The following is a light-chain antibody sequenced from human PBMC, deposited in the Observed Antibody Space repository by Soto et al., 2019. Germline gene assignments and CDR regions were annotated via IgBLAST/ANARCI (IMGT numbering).Light chain of an antibody. Sequence: DIQMTQSPSTLSASVGDRVTITCRASQSISSWLAWDQQKPGKAPKLLIYDASSLESGVQSRFSGSGSGTEFTLTSRSLQPDDFATYYCHQYNSYLTFGQGPKVQIK. V-gene: IGKV1-5*01. CDR3: HQYNSYLT. CDR1: QSISSW. J-gene: IGKJ1*01. CDR2: DAS.